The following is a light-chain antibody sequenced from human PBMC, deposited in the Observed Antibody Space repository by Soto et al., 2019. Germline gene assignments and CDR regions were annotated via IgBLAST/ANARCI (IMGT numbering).Light chain of an antibody. Sequence: DIEMTQSPSSLSASVGDRVTITCQTSQDISKYLNWYQQKPGKAPKLLIYHASNLEKGVPSRFSGSGSGTDFIFTISSLQPEDFGTYYCQKYDSVPLTFGGGTKVEIK. CDR1: QDISKY. CDR2: HAS. CDR3: QKYDSVPLT. V-gene: IGKV1-33*01. J-gene: IGKJ4*01.